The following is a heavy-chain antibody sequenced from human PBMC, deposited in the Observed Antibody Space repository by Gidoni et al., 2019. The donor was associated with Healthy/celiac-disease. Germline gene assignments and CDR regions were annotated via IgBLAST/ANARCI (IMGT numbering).Heavy chain of an antibody. Sequence: EVQLVESGGGLVKPGGSLRLSCAASGFTFSSYSMNWVRQAPGKGLEWVSSISSSSSYIYYADSVKGRFTISRDNAKNSLYLQMNSLRAEDTAVYYCARDLFGYCSSTSCYSFDYWGQGTLVTVSS. CDR2: ISSSSSYI. D-gene: IGHD2-2*01. CDR1: GFTFSSYS. CDR3: ARDLFGYCSSTSCYSFDY. J-gene: IGHJ4*02. V-gene: IGHV3-21*01.